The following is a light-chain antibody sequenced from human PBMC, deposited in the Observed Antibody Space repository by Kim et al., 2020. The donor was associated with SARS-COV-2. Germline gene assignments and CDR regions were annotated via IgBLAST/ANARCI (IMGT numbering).Light chain of an antibody. Sequence: QSALTQPASVSGSPGQSITISCTGTSSDVGGYNYVSWYQQHPGKDPKLMIYDVSKRPSGVSNRFSGSKSGNTASLTISVLQAEDEADYYCSSYTSSSSSTWVFGGGTQLTVL. CDR2: DVS. CDR3: SSYTSSSSSTWV. V-gene: IGLV2-14*01. CDR1: SSDVGGYNY. J-gene: IGLJ3*02.